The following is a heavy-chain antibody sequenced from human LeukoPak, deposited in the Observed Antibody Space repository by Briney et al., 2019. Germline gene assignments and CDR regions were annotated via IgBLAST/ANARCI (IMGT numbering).Heavy chain of an antibody. CDR1: GGSITSSGFY. D-gene: IGHD2-15*01. Sequence: SETLSLTCTVSGGSITSSGFYWGWIRQPPGKGLEWIGNIYYGGSAYYNPSLKSRVTIPVDTSKNQFSLKLSSVTAADTAVYYCARQPNIVVVDNWFDPWGQGTLVAVSS. J-gene: IGHJ5*02. CDR3: ARQPNIVVVDNWFDP. V-gene: IGHV4-39*07. CDR2: IYYGGSA.